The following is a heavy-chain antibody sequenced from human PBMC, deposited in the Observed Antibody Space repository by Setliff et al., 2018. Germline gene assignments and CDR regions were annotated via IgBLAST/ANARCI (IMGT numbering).Heavy chain of an antibody. J-gene: IGHJ5*02. CDR2: VYYSGYT. Sequence: SETLSLTCTVSGGSVSSTSHYWGWIRQAPGKGTEWIGSVYYSGYTYYKPSLQSRVTMSVDTSKNQFSLKLSSVTAADTAVYYCVRRTYYYDTSPMGWFDPWGQGILVTVSS. V-gene: IGHV4-39*07. CDR1: GGSVSSTSHY. CDR3: VRRTYYYDTSPMGWFDP. D-gene: IGHD3-22*01.